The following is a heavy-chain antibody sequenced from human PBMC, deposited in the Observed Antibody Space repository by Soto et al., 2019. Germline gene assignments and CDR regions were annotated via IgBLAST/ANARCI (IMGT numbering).Heavy chain of an antibody. CDR2: ISYSGKT. V-gene: IGHV4-39*01. D-gene: IGHD1-26*01. CDR1: GGSISSSTYF. Sequence: SETLSLTCTVSGGSISSSTYFWGWVRQLPGKGLEWIGSISYSGKTYYNPSLKSRVTMSVDTSKDQFSLRLTTVTAAETGVYYCVRQARIVGADGWFDPWGQGTQVTVSS. J-gene: IGHJ5*02. CDR3: VRQARIVGADGWFDP.